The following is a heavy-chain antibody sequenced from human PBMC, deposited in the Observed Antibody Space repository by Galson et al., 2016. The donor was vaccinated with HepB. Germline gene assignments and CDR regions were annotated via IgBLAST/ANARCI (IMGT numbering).Heavy chain of an antibody. CDR1: GVSFSTYY. D-gene: IGHD2-2*01. J-gene: IGHJ6*03. CDR2: INHRGRS. Sequence: SETLSLTCAVYGVSFSTYYWTWIRQPPGKGLEWIGEINHRGRSNYNPSLKSRVTISADTSKNELSLKLSSVTAADTAIYYCAREREGQYLLTMDVWDKGTTVTVSS. CDR3: AREREGQYLLTMDV. V-gene: IGHV4-34*01.